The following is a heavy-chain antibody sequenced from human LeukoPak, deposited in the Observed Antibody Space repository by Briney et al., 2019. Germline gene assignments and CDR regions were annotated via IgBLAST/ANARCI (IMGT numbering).Heavy chain of an antibody. D-gene: IGHD2-2*01. Sequence: PGGSLRLSCAASGFTFSSYGMHWVRQAPGKGLEWVAVIWYDGSNKYYADSVKGRFTISRDNSKNTLYLQMNSLRAEDTAVYYCASVPSLYCSSTGCNFDYWGQGTLVTVSS. V-gene: IGHV3-33*01. CDR2: IWYDGSNK. CDR1: GFTFSSYG. CDR3: ASVPSLYCSSTGCNFDY. J-gene: IGHJ4*02.